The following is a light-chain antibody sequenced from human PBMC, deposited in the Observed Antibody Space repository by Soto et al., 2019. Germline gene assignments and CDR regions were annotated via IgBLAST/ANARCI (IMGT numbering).Light chain of an antibody. CDR1: SSNIGAGYD. V-gene: IGLV1-40*01. J-gene: IGLJ2*01. CDR2: GNS. Sequence: QSVLTQPPSVSGAPGQRVTISCTGSSSNIGAGYDVHWYQQLPGTAPKLLIYGNSNRPSGVPDRFSGSKSGTSASLATTGLQAEDEADYYCQSYDSSLSAHVVFGGGTKVTGL. CDR3: QSYDSSLSAHVV.